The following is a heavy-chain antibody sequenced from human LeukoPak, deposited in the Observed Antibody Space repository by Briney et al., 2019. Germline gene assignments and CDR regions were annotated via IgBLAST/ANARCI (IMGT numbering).Heavy chain of an antibody. CDR3: AREGGDGYNPASNFDY. CDR1: GGSISSGSYY. CDR2: IYTSGST. V-gene: IGHV4-61*02. Sequence: SETLSLTCTVSGGSISSGSYYRSWIRQPAGKGLEWIGRIYTSGSTNYNPSLKSRVTISVDTSKNQFSLKLSSVTAADTAVYYCAREGGDGYNPASNFDYWGQGTLVTVSS. D-gene: IGHD5-24*01. J-gene: IGHJ4*02.